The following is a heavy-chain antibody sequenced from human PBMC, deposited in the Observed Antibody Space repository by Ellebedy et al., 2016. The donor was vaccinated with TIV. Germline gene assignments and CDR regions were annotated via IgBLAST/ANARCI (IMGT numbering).Heavy chain of an antibody. CDR2: ISAYNGNT. V-gene: IGHV1-18*04. D-gene: IGHD3-22*01. J-gene: IGHJ4*02. Sequence: ASVKVSCKASGYIFTNHHMHWVRQAPGQGLEWMGWISAYNGNTNYVQKLQGRVTLTTDTSMNTAYMELRSLRSDDTAVYYCARVGPFYDDTSGYMHYWGQGTLVTVSS. CDR3: ARVGPFYDDTSGYMHY. CDR1: GYIFTNHH.